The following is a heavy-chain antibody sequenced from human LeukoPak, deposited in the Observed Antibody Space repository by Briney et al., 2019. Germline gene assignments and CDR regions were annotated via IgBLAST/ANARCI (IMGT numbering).Heavy chain of an antibody. CDR3: ARDDRESGRPFDY. CDR1: GFTVSSNY. D-gene: IGHD3-10*01. V-gene: IGHV3-66*01. J-gene: IGHJ4*02. Sequence: GGSLRLSCAASGFTVSSNYMSWVRQAPGKGLEWVSVIYSGGSTYYADSVKGRFTISRDNSKNTLYLQMNSLRAEDTAVYYCARDDRESGRPFDYWGQGTLVTVSS. CDR2: IYSGGST.